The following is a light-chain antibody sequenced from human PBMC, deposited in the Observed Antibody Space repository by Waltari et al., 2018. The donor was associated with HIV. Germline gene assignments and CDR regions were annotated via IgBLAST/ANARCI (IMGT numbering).Light chain of an antibody. CDR3: QVWDSGIVV. CDR2: DDS. V-gene: IGLV3-21*04. CDR1: NLGSKS. Sequence: SYVLTQPPSVSMAPGKTARITCGGYNLGSKSVHWYQQKPGQAPVLVIYDDSDRPPGIPERFSGSNSGNTATLTISRVEAGDEADYYCQVWDSGIVVFGGGTKVTVL. J-gene: IGLJ2*01.